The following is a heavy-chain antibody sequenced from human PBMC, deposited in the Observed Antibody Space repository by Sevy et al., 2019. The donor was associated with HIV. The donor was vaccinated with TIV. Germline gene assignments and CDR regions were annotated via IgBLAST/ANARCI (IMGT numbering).Heavy chain of an antibody. CDR3: VRGNNLGGLGYWFDP. J-gene: IGHJ5*02. CDR1: GFTISSYD. V-gene: IGHV3-13*01. Sequence: GGSLRLSCAASGFTISSYDMHWVRQVTGQGLEWVSGIGIAGDTDYPGSVKGRFTISRENARNSLDLQMNSLRAGDTAVYYCVRGNNLGGLGYWFDPWGQGTLVTVSS. D-gene: IGHD3-10*01. CDR2: IGIAGDT.